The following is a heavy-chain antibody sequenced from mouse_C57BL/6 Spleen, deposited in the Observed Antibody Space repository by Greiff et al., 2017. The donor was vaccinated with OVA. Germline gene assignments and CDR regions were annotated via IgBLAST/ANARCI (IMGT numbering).Heavy chain of an antibody. D-gene: IGHD1-1*01. CDR1: GYAFSSSW. J-gene: IGHJ2*01. CDR3: ARGYGSSH. V-gene: IGHV1-82*01. CDR2: IYPGAGGT. Sequence: QVQLQQSGPELVKPGASVKISCKASGYAFSSSWMNWVKQRPGTGLEWIGRIYPGAGGTNYNGKFKGKATLTADKSSSTAYMQLSSLTSEDSAVYFCARGYGSSHWGQGTTLTVSS.